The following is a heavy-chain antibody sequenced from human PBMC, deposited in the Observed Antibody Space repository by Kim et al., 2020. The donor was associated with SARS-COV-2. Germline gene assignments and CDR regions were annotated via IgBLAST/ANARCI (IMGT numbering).Heavy chain of an antibody. CDR2: ISSSSRTI. J-gene: IGHJ6*02. V-gene: IGHV3-48*04. D-gene: IGHD3-10*01. CDR3: ARDAMVRGVWQRYYGMDV. Sequence: GGSLRLSCAASGFTFSSYSMNWVRQAPGKGLEWVSYISSSSRTIYYADSVKGRFTISRDNAKNSRYLQLNSLRAEDTAVYYCARDAMVRGVWQRYYGMDVWGQGTTVTVSS. CDR1: GFTFSSYS.